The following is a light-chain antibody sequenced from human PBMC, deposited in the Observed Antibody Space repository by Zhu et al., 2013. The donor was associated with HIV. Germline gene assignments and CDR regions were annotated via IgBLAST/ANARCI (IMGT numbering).Light chain of an antibody. J-gene: IGKJ5*01. Sequence: EIVLTQSPATLSLSPGERATLSCRASQSVSTYLAWYQQRPGQPPRLLIYDASNRATGIPARFSGRGSGTDFTLTISRLEPEDFAVYYCQQYGTSPLFGQGTRLEIK. CDR2: DAS. CDR1: QSVSTY. V-gene: IGKV3-11*01. CDR3: QQYGTSPL.